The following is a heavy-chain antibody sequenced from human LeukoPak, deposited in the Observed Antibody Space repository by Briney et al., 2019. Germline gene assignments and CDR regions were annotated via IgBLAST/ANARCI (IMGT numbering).Heavy chain of an antibody. CDR3: ARSPDYGDYYFDY. Sequence: ASVKVSCKASGYTFTGYYMHWVRQAPGQGLEWMGWINPNSGGTDYAQKFQGRVTMTRDTSISTVYMELSSLRSEDTAVYYCARSPDYGDYYFDYWGQGTLVTVSS. CDR1: GYTFTGYY. CDR2: INPNSGGT. J-gene: IGHJ4*02. D-gene: IGHD4-17*01. V-gene: IGHV1-2*02.